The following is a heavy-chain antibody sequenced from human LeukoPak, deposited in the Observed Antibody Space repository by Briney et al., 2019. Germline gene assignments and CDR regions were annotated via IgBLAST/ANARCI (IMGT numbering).Heavy chain of an antibody. J-gene: IGHJ6*03. CDR3: ARGGYGDYYMDV. Sequence: PSETLSPTCTVSGGSISSYYWSWIRQPPGKGLEWIGYIYYSGSTNYNPSLKSRVTISVDTSKNQFSLKLSSVTAADTAVYYCARGGYGDYYMDVWGKGTTVTVSS. V-gene: IGHV4-59*01. CDR2: IYYSGST. CDR1: GGSISSYY. D-gene: IGHD5-18*01.